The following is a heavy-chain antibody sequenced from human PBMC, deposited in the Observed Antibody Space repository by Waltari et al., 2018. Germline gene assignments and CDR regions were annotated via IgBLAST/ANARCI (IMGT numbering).Heavy chain of an antibody. J-gene: IGHJ4*02. V-gene: IGHV1-2*02. D-gene: IGHD5-12*01. Sequence: QVQLVQSGAEVKKPGASVKVTCKASGFTFTDYNIHWVRQAPGQGPEWRGWINPNKRSTNPEQKVQGRVPMTRATSISTAYMVLSRRTSDDTAVYYCARIRSRYSNLIDSWGQGTLVTVSS. CDR3: ARIRSRYSNLIDS. CDR2: INPNKRST. CDR1: GFTFTDYN.